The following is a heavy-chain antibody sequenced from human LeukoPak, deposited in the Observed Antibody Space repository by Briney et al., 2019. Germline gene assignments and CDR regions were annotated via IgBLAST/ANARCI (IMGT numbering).Heavy chain of an antibody. CDR2: IIPIFGTA. Sequence: ASVKVSCKASGGTFSSYAISWVRQAPGQGLEWMGRIIPIFGTANYAQKFQGRVTITTDESTSTAYMELSSLRSEDTAVYYCARDQWCSGGSCYSGGNWFDPWGQGTLVTVSS. V-gene: IGHV1-69*05. D-gene: IGHD2-15*01. CDR3: ARDQWCSGGSCYSGGNWFDP. CDR1: GGTFSSYA. J-gene: IGHJ5*02.